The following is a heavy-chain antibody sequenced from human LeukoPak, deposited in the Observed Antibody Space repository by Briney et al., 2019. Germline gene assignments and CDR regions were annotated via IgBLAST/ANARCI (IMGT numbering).Heavy chain of an antibody. Sequence: SETLSLTCTVSGGSVSSGSYYWSWIRQPPGKGLEWIGYIYYSGSTYYNPSLKSRVTISVDTPKNQFSLKLSSVTAADTAVYYCARDEFSYFDYWGQGTLVTVSS. J-gene: IGHJ4*02. CDR1: GGSVSSGSYY. V-gene: IGHV4-61*01. CDR3: ARDEFSYFDY. CDR2: IYYSGST.